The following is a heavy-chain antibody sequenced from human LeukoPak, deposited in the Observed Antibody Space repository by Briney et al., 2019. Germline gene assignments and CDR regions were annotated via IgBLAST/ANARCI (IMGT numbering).Heavy chain of an antibody. CDR3: ARGERLVLAAPFDY. Sequence: GGSLRLSCAASGFTFSSYSMNWVRQAPGKGLEWVSSISSSSSYIYYADSVKGRFAISRDNAKNSLYLQMNSLRAEDTAVYYCARGERLVLAAPFDYWGQGTLVTVSS. CDR2: ISSSSSYI. CDR1: GFTFSSYS. J-gene: IGHJ4*02. D-gene: IGHD2-2*01. V-gene: IGHV3-21*01.